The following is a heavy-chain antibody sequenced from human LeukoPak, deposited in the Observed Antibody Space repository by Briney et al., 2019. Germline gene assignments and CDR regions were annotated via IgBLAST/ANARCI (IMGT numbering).Heavy chain of an antibody. CDR2: NYYSGST. V-gene: IGHV4-59*01. J-gene: IGHJ5*02. Sequence: PSETLFLTFTIPGRSISNYYWSSIRQPPGKVLEKNGHNYYSGSTNYNPSLKSRLAIALDTAKNQLSLKLSSVTAEDTGVYYCARAGLYGQWLVGNWWFDPWGQGTLVTVSS. CDR3: ARAGLYGQWLVGNWWFDP. D-gene: IGHD6-19*01. CDR1: GRSISNYY.